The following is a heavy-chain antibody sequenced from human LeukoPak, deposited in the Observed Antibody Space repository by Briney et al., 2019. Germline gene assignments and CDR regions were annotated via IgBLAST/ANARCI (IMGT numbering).Heavy chain of an antibody. J-gene: IGHJ6*03. Sequence: SVKVSCKASGGTFSSYAISWVRQAPGQGLEWMGGIIPIFGTANYAQKFQGRVTITTDESTSAAYMELSSLRSEDTAVYYCASPQHMRVVRGVNYYMDVWGKGTTVTVSS. CDR1: GGTFSSYA. CDR2: IIPIFGTA. CDR3: ASPQHMRVVRGVNYYMDV. V-gene: IGHV1-69*05. D-gene: IGHD3-10*01.